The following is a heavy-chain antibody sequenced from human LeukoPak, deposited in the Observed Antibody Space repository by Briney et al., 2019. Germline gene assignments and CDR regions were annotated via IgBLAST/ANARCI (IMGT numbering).Heavy chain of an antibody. CDR2: IRSKAYGGTT. CDR3: ARLEVVIAIGDGDY. V-gene: IGHV3-49*04. D-gene: IGHD2-21*01. J-gene: IGHJ4*02. CDR1: GFTFGDYA. Sequence: PGGSLRLSCTASGFTFGDYAMSWVRQAPGKGLEWVGFIRSKAYGGTTEYAASVKGRFTISRDDSKSIAYLQMNSLKTEDTAVYYCARLEVVIAIGDGDYWGQGTLVTVSS.